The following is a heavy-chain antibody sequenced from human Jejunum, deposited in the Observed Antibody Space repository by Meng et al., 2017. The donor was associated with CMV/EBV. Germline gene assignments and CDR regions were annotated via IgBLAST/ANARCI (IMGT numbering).Heavy chain of an antibody. V-gene: IGHV3-74*01. D-gene: IGHD2-8*02. CDR3: ARDLTGIRDY. CDR1: GFTFLASL. CDR2: IPPLSLIP. Sequence: VHRLSSVGLFVPPRPSLLLSCPASGFTFLASLMHWVRLVPADGLVWVSRIPPLSLIPSSADSFTGRFTISRDNAKTTLYLPMNSLRAGDSAVYYCARDLTGIRDYWGQGTLVTVSS. J-gene: IGHJ4*02.